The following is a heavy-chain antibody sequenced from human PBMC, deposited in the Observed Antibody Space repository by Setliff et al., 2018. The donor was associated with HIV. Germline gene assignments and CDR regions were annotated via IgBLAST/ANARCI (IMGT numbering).Heavy chain of an antibody. J-gene: IGHJ5*02. CDR2: IFHSGST. D-gene: IGHD3-22*01. CDR3: ARDMTYYFDSSGSFGWFDP. CDR1: GYSISSGYY. V-gene: IGHV4-38-2*02. Sequence: PSETLSLTCAVSGYSISSGYYWGWIRQPPGKGLEWIGSIFHSGSTYYNPSLQSRVTISLDTSKNQFSLKLNSVTAADTAVYYCARDMTYYFDSSGSFGWFDPWGQGTLVTVSS.